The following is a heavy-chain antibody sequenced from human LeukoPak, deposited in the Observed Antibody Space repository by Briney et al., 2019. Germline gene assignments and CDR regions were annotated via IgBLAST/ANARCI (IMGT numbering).Heavy chain of an antibody. J-gene: IGHJ4*02. Sequence: SETLSLTCTVSGGSISSYYWSWIRQPAGKGLEWIGRIYTSGSTNYNPSLKSRVTISVDTSKNQFSLKLTSVTAADTAVYYCARDQYSSSSDYWGQGTLVTVSS. CDR3: ARDQYSSSSDY. V-gene: IGHV4-4*07. D-gene: IGHD6-6*01. CDR1: GGSISSYY. CDR2: IYTSGST.